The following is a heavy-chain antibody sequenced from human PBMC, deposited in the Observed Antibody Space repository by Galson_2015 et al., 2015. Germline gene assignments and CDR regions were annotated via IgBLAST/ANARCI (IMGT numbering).Heavy chain of an antibody. CDR2: INPNSGGT. Sequence: SVKVSCKASGYTFTGYYMHWVRQAPGQGLEWMGWINPNSGGTNYAQKFQGWVTMTRDTSISTAYMELSRLRSDDTAVYYWARGRELLWCGERRHYYGMDVWG. CDR1: GYTFTGYY. V-gene: IGHV1-2*04. J-gene: IGHJ6*01. CDR3: ARGRELLWCGERRHYYGMDV. D-gene: IGHD3-10*01.